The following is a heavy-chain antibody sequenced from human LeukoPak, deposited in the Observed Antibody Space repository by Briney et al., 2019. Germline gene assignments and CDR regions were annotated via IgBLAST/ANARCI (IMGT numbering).Heavy chain of an antibody. V-gene: IGHV3-21*01. Sequence: GGSLRLSCEASGFAFSFFAMSWLRQPPGKGLEWVSTINANSGTRSYAASVRGRFTISRDNAKYSLYLQMTSLRAEDTAVYYCARSYYDSSGYPHSDLDYWGQGTLVTVSS. D-gene: IGHD3-22*01. CDR2: INANSGTR. CDR3: ARSYYDSSGYPHSDLDY. J-gene: IGHJ4*02. CDR1: GFAFSFFA.